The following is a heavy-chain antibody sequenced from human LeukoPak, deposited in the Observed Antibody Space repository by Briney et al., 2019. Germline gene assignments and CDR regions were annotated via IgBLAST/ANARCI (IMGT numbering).Heavy chain of an antibody. CDR2: INTNTGNP. J-gene: IGHJ4*02. CDR3: ARDFYGDYPETFDY. V-gene: IGHV7-4-1*02. CDR1: GYTFTSYA. D-gene: IGHD4-17*01. Sequence: ASVKVSCKASGYTFTSYAMNWVRQAPGQGLEWMGWINTNTGNPTYAQGFTGRSVFSLDTSVSTAYLQISSLKAEDAAVYYCARDFYGDYPETFDYWGQGTLVTVSS.